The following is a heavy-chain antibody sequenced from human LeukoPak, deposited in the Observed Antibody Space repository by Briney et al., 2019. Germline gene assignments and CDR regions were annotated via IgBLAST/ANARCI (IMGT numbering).Heavy chain of an antibody. CDR1: GFTFSSYE. J-gene: IGHJ4*02. CDR2: TSSSGSTI. V-gene: IGHV3-48*03. Sequence: GGSLRLSCAASGFTFSSYEMNWVRQAPGKGLEWVSYTSSSGSTIYYADSVKGRFTISRDNAKNSLYLQMNSLRAEDTAVYYCARELYDILTGYYGGYFDYWGQGTLVTVSS. D-gene: IGHD3-9*01. CDR3: ARELYDILTGYYGGYFDY.